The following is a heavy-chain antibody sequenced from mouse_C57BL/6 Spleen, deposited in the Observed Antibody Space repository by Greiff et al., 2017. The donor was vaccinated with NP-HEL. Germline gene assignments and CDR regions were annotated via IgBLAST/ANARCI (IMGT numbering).Heavy chain of an antibody. J-gene: IGHJ1*03. Sequence: VQLKQPVAELVRPGASVKLSCTASGFNIKNTYMHWVKQRPEQGLEWIGRIDPANGNTKYAPKFQGKATITADTSSNTAYLQLSSLTSEDTAIYYCARRDGVLRYYFDVWDTGTTVTVSS. V-gene: IGHV14-3*01. CDR1: GFNIKNTY. D-gene: IGHD1-1*01. CDR2: IDPANGNT. CDR3: ARRDGVLRYYFDV.